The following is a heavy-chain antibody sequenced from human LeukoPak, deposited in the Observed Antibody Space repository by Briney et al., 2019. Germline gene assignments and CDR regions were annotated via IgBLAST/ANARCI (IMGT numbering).Heavy chain of an antibody. CDR1: GYSFTSYW. CDR3: ARVRSGDYSEDAFDI. V-gene: IGHV5-51*01. J-gene: IGHJ3*02. CDR2: IYPGDSDT. D-gene: IGHD1-26*01. Sequence: GESLKISCRGSGYSFTSYWIGWVRQMPGKGLEWMGIIYPGDSDTRYSPSFQGQVTISADKSISTAYLQWSSLKASDTAMYYCARVRSGDYSEDAFDIWGQGTMVTVSS.